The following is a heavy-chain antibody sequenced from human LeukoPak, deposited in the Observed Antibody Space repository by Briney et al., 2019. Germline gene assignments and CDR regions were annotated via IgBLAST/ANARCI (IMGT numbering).Heavy chain of an antibody. CDR3: ARERYYDSSGLPDAFDI. D-gene: IGHD3-22*01. CDR2: ISSSSSYI. J-gene: IGHJ3*02. Sequence: GGSLRLSCAASGFTFSSYSMNWVRQAPGKGLEWVSSISSSSSYIYYADSVKGRFTISRDNAKNSLYLQMNSLRAEDTAVYYCARERYYDSSGLPDAFDIWGQGTMVTVSS. CDR1: GFTFSSYS. V-gene: IGHV3-21*01.